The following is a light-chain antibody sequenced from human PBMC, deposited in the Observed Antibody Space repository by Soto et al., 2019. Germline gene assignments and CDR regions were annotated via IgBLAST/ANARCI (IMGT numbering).Light chain of an antibody. Sequence: QSVLTQPPSVSAAPGQKVTSSCSGGSSNIGNNYVSWYQQLPGTAPKLLIYENNKRPSGIPDRFSGSKSGTSATLGITGLQTGDEADYYCGTWDSSLSYYVFGTGTKVTVL. CDR2: ENN. V-gene: IGLV1-51*02. CDR1: SSNIGNNY. J-gene: IGLJ1*01. CDR3: GTWDSSLSYYV.